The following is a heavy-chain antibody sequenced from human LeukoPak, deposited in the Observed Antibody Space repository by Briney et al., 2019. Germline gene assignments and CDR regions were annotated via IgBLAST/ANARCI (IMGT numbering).Heavy chain of an antibody. V-gene: IGHV3-9*03. CDR3: AKGGGGRLIYYYYMDV. CDR2: ITWNSDSI. D-gene: IGHD3-16*01. Sequence: GGSLRLSCTGSGFTFDDYAMHWVRQAPGKGLEWVSGITWNSDSIDYADSVKGRFTISRDNAKNSLYLQMNSLRAEDMALYYCAKGGGGRLIYYYYMDVWGKGTTVTVSS. J-gene: IGHJ6*03. CDR1: GFTFDDYA.